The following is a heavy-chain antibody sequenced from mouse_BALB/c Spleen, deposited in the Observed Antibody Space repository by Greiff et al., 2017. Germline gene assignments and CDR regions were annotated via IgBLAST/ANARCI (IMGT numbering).Heavy chain of an antibody. CDR3: ARSMWLRRTSFDY. CDR2: ISSGSSTT. J-gene: IGHJ2*01. CDR1: GFTFSSYS. Sequence: EVKLVESGGGLVKPGGSLKLSCAVSGFTFSSYSTSWVRQTSAKRLEWVASISSGSSTTNYADTVKGRFTITRDNTKNTLFLQMTSLRSEDTAMYYCARSMWLRRTSFDYWGQGTTLTVSS. D-gene: IGHD2-2*01. V-gene: IGHV5-9*04.